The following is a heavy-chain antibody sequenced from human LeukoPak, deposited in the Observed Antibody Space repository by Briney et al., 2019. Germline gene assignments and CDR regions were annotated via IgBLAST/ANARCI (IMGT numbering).Heavy chain of an antibody. D-gene: IGHD3-10*01. CDR2: ISYDGSKR. CDR1: GFSFSTYA. CDR3: AREVGLRFDY. V-gene: IGHV3-30*04. J-gene: IGHJ4*02. Sequence: GGSLRLSCAASGFSFSTYAMHWVRQAPGKGLDWVAVISYDGSKRYYADSVKGRLTISRDNSKNTLYLQMNSLRTEDTAVYYCAREVGLRFDYWGQGTLVTVPS.